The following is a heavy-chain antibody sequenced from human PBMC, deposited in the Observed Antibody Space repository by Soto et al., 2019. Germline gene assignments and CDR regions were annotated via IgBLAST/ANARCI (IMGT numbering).Heavy chain of an antibody. CDR2: IYYSGNT. CDR3: ARSARCGSTACHFDY. J-gene: IGHJ4*02. CDR1: GGPISSSSNY. D-gene: IGHD2-2*01. V-gene: IGHV4-31*03. Sequence: SETLSLTCTVSGGPISSSSNYWSWIRQHPGKGLEWIGYIYYSGNTYYNPSLKNRLTISVDTSKNQFSLKLSSVTAADTAVYYCARSARCGSTACHFDYWGQGTLVTVS.